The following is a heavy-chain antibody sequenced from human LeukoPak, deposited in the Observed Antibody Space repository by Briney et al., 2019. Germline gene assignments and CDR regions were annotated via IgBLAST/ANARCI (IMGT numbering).Heavy chain of an antibody. V-gene: IGHV1-69*13. CDR3: ARTAPEWELVDY. CDR2: IIPIFGTA. CDR1: GYTFTGYY. Sequence: SVKVSCKASGYTFTGYYMHWVRQAPGQGLEWMGGIIPIFGTANYAQKFQGRVTITADESTSTAYMELSSLRSEDTAVYYCARTAPEWELVDYWGQGTLVTVSS. D-gene: IGHD1-26*01. J-gene: IGHJ4*02.